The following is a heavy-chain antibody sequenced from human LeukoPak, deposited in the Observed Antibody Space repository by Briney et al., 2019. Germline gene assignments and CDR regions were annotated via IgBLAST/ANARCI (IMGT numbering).Heavy chain of an antibody. V-gene: IGHV3-23*01. Sequence: PGGSLRLSCAASGFTFSSYAMSWVRQAPGKGLEWVSAISGSGGSTYYADSVKGRFTISRDNSKNTLHLQMNSLRAEDTAVYYCAKAHDYGDLPFDYWGQGTLVTVSS. D-gene: IGHD4-17*01. CDR2: ISGSGGST. CDR1: GFTFSSYA. J-gene: IGHJ4*02. CDR3: AKAHDYGDLPFDY.